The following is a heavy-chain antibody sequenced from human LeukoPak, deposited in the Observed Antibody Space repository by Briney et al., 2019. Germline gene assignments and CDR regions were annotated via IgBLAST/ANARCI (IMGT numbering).Heavy chain of an antibody. J-gene: IGHJ4*02. D-gene: IGHD5-18*01. CDR2: INSDGSSI. Sequence: PGGSLRLSCAASGFTFSDYYMSWTRQAPGKGLVWVSRINSDGSSISYADSVKGRFTISRDNAKNTLYLQMNSLRAEDTAVYYCARDLQLWTTRDTRGGARVGYWGQGTLVTVSS. CDR1: GFTFSDYY. V-gene: IGHV3-74*01. CDR3: ARDLQLWTTRDTRGGARVGY.